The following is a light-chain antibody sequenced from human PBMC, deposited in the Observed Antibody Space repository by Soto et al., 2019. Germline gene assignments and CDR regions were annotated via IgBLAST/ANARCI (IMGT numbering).Light chain of an antibody. J-gene: IGLJ1*01. CDR3: SSYTSSSTPYV. CDR2: DVS. V-gene: IGLV2-14*01. Sequence: QAVVTQPASVSGSPGQSITISCTGTSSDVGGYNYVSWYQQHPGKAPKLMIYDVSNRPSGVSNRFSGSKSGNTASLTISGXXXXXXXXYYCSSYTSSSTPYVFGTGTKVTVL. CDR1: SSDVGGYNY.